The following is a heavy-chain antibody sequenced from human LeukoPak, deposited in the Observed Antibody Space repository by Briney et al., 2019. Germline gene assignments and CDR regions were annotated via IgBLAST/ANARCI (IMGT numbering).Heavy chain of an antibody. CDR2: INHSGST. CDR1: GGSFSGYY. V-gene: IGHV4-34*01. Sequence: SETLSLTCAVSGGSFSGYYWSWIRQPPGKGLEWIGEINHSGSTNYNPSLKCRVTISVDTSKNQFSLKLSSVTAADTAVYYCARGHGRRYWYFVLCGRGALGTVSS. J-gene: IGHJ2*01. CDR3: ARGHGRRYWYFVL. D-gene: IGHD4-17*01.